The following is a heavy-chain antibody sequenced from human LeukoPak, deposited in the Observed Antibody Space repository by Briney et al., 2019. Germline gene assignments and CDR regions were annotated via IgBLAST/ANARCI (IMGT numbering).Heavy chain of an antibody. J-gene: IGHJ6*03. CDR2: IIPIFGTA. CDR1: GGTFSSYA. Sequence: GASVKVSCKASGGTFSSYAISWVRQAPGQGLEWMGGIIPIFGTANYAQKFQGRVTITTDESTSTACMELSSLRSEDTAVYYCARDAIAARPIYYYMDVWGKGTTVTVSS. V-gene: IGHV1-69*05. CDR3: ARDAIAARPIYYYMDV. D-gene: IGHD6-6*01.